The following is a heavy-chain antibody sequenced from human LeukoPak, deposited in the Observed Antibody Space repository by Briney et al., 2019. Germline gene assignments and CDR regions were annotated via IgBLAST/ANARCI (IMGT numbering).Heavy chain of an antibody. CDR2: IKQDGSEK. J-gene: IGHJ4*02. D-gene: IGHD3-3*01. V-gene: IGHV3-7*01. CDR1: GFTFSSYW. CDR3: ARANRITIFGVVISWFDY. Sequence: PGGSLRLSCAASGFTFSSYWMSWVRQAPGKGLEWEANIKQDGSEKYYVDSVKGRFTISRDNAKNSLYLQMNSLRAEDTAVYYCARANRITIFGVVISWFDYWGQGTLVTVSS.